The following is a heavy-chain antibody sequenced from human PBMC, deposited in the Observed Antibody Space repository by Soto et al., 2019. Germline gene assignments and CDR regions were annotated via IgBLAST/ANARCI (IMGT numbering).Heavy chain of an antibody. V-gene: IGHV3-23*01. CDR3: AKGLNPFSRILTGFDP. Sequence: PGGSLRLSCTASGFTFSSYTMHWVRQAPGKGLEWVSAISGSGGSTYYADSVKGRFTISRDNSKNTLYLQMNSLRAEDTAVYYCAKGLNPFSRILTGFDPWGQGTLVTVSS. J-gene: IGHJ5*02. D-gene: IGHD2-15*01. CDR2: ISGSGGST. CDR1: GFTFSSYT.